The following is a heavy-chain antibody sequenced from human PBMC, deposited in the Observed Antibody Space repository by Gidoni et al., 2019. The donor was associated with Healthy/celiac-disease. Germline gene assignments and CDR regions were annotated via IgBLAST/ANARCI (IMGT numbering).Heavy chain of an antibody. V-gene: IGHV3-23*01. Sequence: EVQLLESGGGLVPPGGSLILSCAASGFTFGSYAMSWVRQAPGKGLEWVSAISGSGGSTYYADSVKGRFTISRDNSKNTLYLQMNSLRAEDTAVYYCAKKAHYYDSSGYLIDYWGQGTLVTVSS. J-gene: IGHJ4*02. D-gene: IGHD3-22*01. CDR2: ISGSGGST. CDR3: AKKAHYYDSSGYLIDY. CDR1: GFTFGSYA.